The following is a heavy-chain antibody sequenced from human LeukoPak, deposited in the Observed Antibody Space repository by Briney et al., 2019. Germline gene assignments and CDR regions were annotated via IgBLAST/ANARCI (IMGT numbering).Heavy chain of an antibody. V-gene: IGHV4-59*01. J-gene: IGHJ6*02. CDR3: ARTFSESYYYYGMDV. Sequence: PSETLSLTCTVSGGSISSYYWSWIRQPPGKGLEWIGSIYYSGRTNYNPSLKSRVTISVDTSKNQFSLKLSSVTAADTAVYYCARTFSESYYYYGMDVWGQGTTVTVSS. D-gene: IGHD1-26*01. CDR2: IYYSGRT. CDR1: GGSISSYY.